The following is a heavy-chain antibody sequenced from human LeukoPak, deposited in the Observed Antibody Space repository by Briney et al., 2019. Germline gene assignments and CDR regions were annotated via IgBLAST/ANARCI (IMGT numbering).Heavy chain of an antibody. CDR3: ARSRLGSWPFWDY. CDR2: IVPFLRIT. CDR1: GGTFNNYA. V-gene: IGHV1-69*04. D-gene: IGHD6-13*01. Sequence: SVKVSCKASGGTFNNYALSWVRQAPGQGLEWMGRIVPFLRITNYAQKFQGRVTITVDKSTSTAYMELSSLRSEDTAVYYCARSRLGSWPFWDYWGQGTLVTVSS. J-gene: IGHJ4*02.